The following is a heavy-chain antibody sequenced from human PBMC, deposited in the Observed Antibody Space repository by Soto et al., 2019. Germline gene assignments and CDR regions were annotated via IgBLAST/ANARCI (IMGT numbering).Heavy chain of an antibody. CDR1: GFTFSSYA. CDR3: AKDGIPIETYYYDSSGSSYVDY. D-gene: IGHD3-22*01. Sequence: PGGSLRLSCAASGFTFSSYAMSWVRQAPGKGLEWVSAISGSGGSAYYADSVKGRFTISRDNSKNTLYLQMNSLRAEDTAVYYCAKDGIPIETYYYDSSGSSYVDYWGQGTLVTVSS. J-gene: IGHJ4*02. CDR2: ISGSGGSA. V-gene: IGHV3-23*01.